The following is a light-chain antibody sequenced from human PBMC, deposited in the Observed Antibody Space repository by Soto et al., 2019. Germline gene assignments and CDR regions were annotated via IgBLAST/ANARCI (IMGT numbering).Light chain of an antibody. Sequence: VLTQSPGTLSLSPGERATLSCRASQRVTSYLNWYQQRPGQSPRLLVYDTSSRATGTPARFSGSGSGTDFTLTISSLEPEDFAVYYCQQYNNWPRLTFGGGTKVEIK. J-gene: IGKJ4*01. CDR2: DTS. CDR3: QQYNNWPRLT. V-gene: IGKV3-11*01. CDR1: QRVTSY.